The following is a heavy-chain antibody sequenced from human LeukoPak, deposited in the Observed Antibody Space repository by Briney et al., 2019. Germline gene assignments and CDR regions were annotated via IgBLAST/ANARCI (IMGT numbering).Heavy chain of an antibody. CDR3: ASGYSYGYNY. D-gene: IGHD5-18*01. Sequence: GGSLRLSCAASGFTVSSNYMSWVRQAPGKRLEWVSVIHSGGSTYHADSVKGRFTISRDNSKNTLYLQMNSLRAEDTAVYHCASGYSYGYNYWGQGTLVTVSS. CDR2: IHSGGST. V-gene: IGHV3-53*01. J-gene: IGHJ4*02. CDR1: GFTVSSNY.